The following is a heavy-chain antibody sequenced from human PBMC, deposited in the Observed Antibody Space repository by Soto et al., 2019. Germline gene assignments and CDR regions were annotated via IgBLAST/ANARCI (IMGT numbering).Heavy chain of an antibody. CDR3: AKDAVYNDGLWLMDD. J-gene: IGHJ4*02. CDR1: GGSISTYY. CDR2: INSGGST. V-gene: IGHV4-59*01. Sequence: SSETLSLTCTVSGGSISTYYCSWIRQAPGGQLEWIGYINSGGSTSYNPSLKSRVTISLDTSKNQFSLRLHSLTAADTALYYCAKDAVYNDGLWLMDDWGQGTQVTVSS. D-gene: IGHD2-21*01.